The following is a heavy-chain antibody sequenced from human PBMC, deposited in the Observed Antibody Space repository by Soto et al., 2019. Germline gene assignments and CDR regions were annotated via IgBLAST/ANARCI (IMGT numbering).Heavy chain of an antibody. J-gene: IGHJ4*02. Sequence: QLQLQESGPGLVKPSETLSLTCSVSGGSISTDRFYWGWIRQSPGKGLEWIGKAFYTGSAYFNPSRQPRLTISLDPAKNQCSLKQRSGTAADTGVYYCAGRERKELLFPLSDYWGQGTFVTVSS. CDR1: GGSISTDRFY. V-gene: IGHV4-39*01. CDR2: AFYTGSA. D-gene: IGHD3-3*01. CDR3: AGRERKELLFPLSDY.